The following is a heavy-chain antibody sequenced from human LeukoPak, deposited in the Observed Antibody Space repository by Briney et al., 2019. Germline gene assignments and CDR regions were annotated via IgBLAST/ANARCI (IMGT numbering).Heavy chain of an antibody. D-gene: IGHD3-3*01. CDR1: GGSISSYY. V-gene: IGHV4-59*01. CDR2: IYYSGST. CDR3: VRAFPDFWSGYYGGFDP. Sequence: PSETLSLTCTVSGGSISSYYWSWIRQPPGKGLEWIGYIYYSGSTNYNPSLKSRVTISVDTSKNQFSLKLSSVTAADTAVYYCVRAFPDFWSGYYGGFDPWGQGTLVTVSS. J-gene: IGHJ5*02.